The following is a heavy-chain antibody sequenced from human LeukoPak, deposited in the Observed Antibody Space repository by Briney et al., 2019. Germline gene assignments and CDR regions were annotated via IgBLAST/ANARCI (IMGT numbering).Heavy chain of an antibody. CDR1: GFSFSSYS. D-gene: IGHD2-15*01. Sequence: GGSLRLSCAASGFSFSSYSMNWVRQAPGKGLEWISYISSGSSTIFYADSVKGRFTISRDNAKNSLYLQMNSPRAEDTAVYYCASDCSGGSLRYWGQGTLVTVSS. CDR2: ISSGSSTI. V-gene: IGHV3-48*01. CDR3: ASDCSGGSLRY. J-gene: IGHJ4*02.